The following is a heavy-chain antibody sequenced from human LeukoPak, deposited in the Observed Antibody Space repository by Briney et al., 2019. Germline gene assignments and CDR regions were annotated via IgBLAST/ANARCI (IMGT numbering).Heavy chain of an antibody. CDR1: GYRFTSYW. Sequence: GESLKISCKASGYRFTSYWIGWVRQMPGKGLEWMGVIHPGEYERRYSPSFEGQVTISADKSISTAYMQWSSLRASDTAMYYCARRTDSGWKWFDPWGQGTLVTVSS. D-gene: IGHD6-25*01. V-gene: IGHV5-51*01. CDR2: IHPGEYER. J-gene: IGHJ5*02. CDR3: ARRTDSGWKWFDP.